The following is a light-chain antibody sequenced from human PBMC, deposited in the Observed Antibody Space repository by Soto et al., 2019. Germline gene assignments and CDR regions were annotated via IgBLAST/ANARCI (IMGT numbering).Light chain of an antibody. J-gene: IGLJ1*01. Sequence: QSALTQPASVSGSPGQSITISCAGTSSDIGGYNYVSWYQQHPDKVPKLMIYNVGNRPSGVSNRFSGSKSGNTASLTISGLQAEDEADYYCSSYTSRSTLVFGTGTKVTVL. V-gene: IGLV2-14*01. CDR2: NVG. CDR1: SSDIGGYNY. CDR3: SSYTSRSTLV.